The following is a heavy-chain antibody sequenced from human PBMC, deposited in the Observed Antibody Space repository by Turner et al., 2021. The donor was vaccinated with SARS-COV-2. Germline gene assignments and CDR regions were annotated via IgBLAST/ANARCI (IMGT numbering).Heavy chain of an antibody. V-gene: IGHV4-39*01. CDR2: IYCSGGT. J-gene: IGHJ4*02. CDR1: AGSISSSSDY. CDR3: ASGSLQGWYVPIFDY. Sequence: QLQLQESGPGLGNPSETLSLTGSVSAGSISSSSDYVGWIRQPPGKGLEWIGSIYCSGGTYYSPSLKSRLTISVDTSKNQFSLTLSSVTAADTAVFYCASGSLQGWYVPIFDYWGQGTLVTVSS. D-gene: IGHD6-19*01.